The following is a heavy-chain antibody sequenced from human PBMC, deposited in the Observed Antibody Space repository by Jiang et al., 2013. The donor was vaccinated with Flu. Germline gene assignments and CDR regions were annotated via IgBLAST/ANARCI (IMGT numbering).Heavy chain of an antibody. CDR1: GFTFSTYA. J-gene: IGHJ4*02. D-gene: IGHD2-15*01. CDR2: ISGSGGST. Sequence: VQLLESGGGLIQPGGSLRVSCAASGFTFSTYAMSWVRQAPGKGLEWVSGISGSGGSTYYADSVKGRFTISRDNSKNTLYLQMNSLRAEDTAIYYCAKVAAILPYCSGVSCSPDCWGQGTLVTVSS. CDR3: AKVAAILPYCSGVSCSPDC. V-gene: IGHV3-23*01.